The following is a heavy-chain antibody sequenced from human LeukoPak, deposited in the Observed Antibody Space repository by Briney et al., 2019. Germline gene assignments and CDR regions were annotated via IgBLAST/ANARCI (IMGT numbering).Heavy chain of an antibody. D-gene: IGHD6-6*01. CDR3: ARGRIAARPPPPPARGPIGKYYYMDV. V-gene: IGHV4-34*01. Sequence: PSETLSLTCAVYGGSFSGYYWSWIRQPPGKGLEWIGEINHSGSTNYNPSLKSRVTISVDTSKNQFSLKLSSVTAADTAVYYCARGRIAARPPPPPARGPIGKYYYMDVWGKGTTVTVSS. CDR2: INHSGST. CDR1: GGSFSGYY. J-gene: IGHJ6*03.